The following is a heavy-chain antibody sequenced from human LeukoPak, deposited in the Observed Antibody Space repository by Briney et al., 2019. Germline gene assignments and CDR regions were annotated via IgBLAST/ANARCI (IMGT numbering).Heavy chain of an antibody. V-gene: IGHV4-39*07. D-gene: IGHD1-14*01. CDR2: IYYSGTT. Sequence: SETLSLTCTVSGGSISSSSDYWGWIRQPPGKGLEWIGSIYYSGTTYYHPSLKSRLTISVDTSKNQFSLKLSSVTAADTAVYYCARGRPYNVGLPPWFDPWGQGTLVTVSS. J-gene: IGHJ5*02. CDR3: ARGRPYNVGLPPWFDP. CDR1: GGSISSSSDY.